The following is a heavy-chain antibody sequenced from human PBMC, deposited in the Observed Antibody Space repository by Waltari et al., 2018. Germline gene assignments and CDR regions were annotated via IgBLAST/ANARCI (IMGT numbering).Heavy chain of an antibody. Sequence: QVQLVQSGAEVKKPGSSVKVSCKASGGTFSSYAISWVRTATGQGLEWMGGIIPIFGTANYAQKFQGRVTITADESTSTAYMELSSLRSEDTAVYYCARENSIVVVPAAIADWFDPWGQGTLVTVSS. CDR3: ARENSIVVVPAAIADWFDP. CDR1: GGTFSSYA. V-gene: IGHV1-69*01. CDR2: IIPIFGTA. J-gene: IGHJ5*02. D-gene: IGHD2-2*02.